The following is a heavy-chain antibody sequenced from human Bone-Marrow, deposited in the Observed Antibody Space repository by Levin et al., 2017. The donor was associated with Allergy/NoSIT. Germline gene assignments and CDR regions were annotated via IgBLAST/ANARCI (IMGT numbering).Heavy chain of an antibody. V-gene: IGHV1-69*02. Sequence: SVKVSCKASGGTFSSYTISWVRQAPGQGLEWMGRIIPILGIANYAQKFQGRVTITADKSTSTAYMELSSLRSEDTAVYYCARVATVTTMRRRGLYYFDYWGQGTLVTVSS. J-gene: IGHJ4*02. CDR2: IIPILGIA. CDR1: GGTFSSYT. CDR3: ARVATVTTMRRRGLYYFDY. D-gene: IGHD4-17*01.